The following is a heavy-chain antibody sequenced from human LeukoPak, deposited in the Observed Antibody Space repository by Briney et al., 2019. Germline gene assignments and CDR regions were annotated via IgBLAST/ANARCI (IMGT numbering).Heavy chain of an antibody. J-gene: IGHJ3*02. D-gene: IGHD6-19*01. Sequence: PGGSLRLSCAASGFTFSSAWLSWVRQAPGKGLEWVGHIKSKTDGGTTEYAAPVKGRVIISRDDSKNTLYLQMNSLKTEYTALYCWTTALSPRSYSSGWYGAFDIWGPGTMVTVSS. CDR3: TTALSPRSYSSGWYGAFDI. CDR1: GFTFSSAW. CDR2: IKSKTDGGTT. V-gene: IGHV3-15*01.